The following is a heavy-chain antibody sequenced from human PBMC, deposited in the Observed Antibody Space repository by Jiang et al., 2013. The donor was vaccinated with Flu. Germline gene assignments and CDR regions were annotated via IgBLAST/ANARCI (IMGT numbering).Heavy chain of an antibody. V-gene: IGHV1-3*01. D-gene: IGHD3-16*01. CDR3: ARALGGSPYYYAMDV. CDR2: INGGNDNT. CDR1: GYTFTNNA. Sequence: GAEVKKPGASVKVSCKASGYTFTNNAMHWVRQAPGQRLEWMGRINGGNDNTEYSEKFQGRVTINRDTSASTAYMELSSLRSEDTAVYYCARALGGSPYYYAMDVWGEGTAVTVSS. J-gene: IGHJ6*04.